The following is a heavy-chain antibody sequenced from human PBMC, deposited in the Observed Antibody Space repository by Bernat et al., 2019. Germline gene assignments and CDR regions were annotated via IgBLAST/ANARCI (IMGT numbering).Heavy chain of an antibody. D-gene: IGHD3-10*01. J-gene: IGHJ4*02. CDR2: ISSSSTI. CDR1: GFTFSSYS. Sequence: EVQLVESGGGLVQPGGSLRLSCAASGFTFSSYSMNWVRQAPGKGLEWVSYISSSSTIYYADSVKGRFTISRDNAKNSLYLQMNSLRAEDTAVYYCARDGANYYGSGSYYFDYWGQGTLVTVSS. V-gene: IGHV3-48*01. CDR3: ARDGANYYGSGSYYFDY.